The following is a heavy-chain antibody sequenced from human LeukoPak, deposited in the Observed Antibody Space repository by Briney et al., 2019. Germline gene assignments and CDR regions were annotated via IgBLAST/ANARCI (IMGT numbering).Heavy chain of an antibody. CDR2: ISAIGNSQ. Sequence: GGSLRLSCAASGFTFSNYAMSWVRQAPGKGLEWVSVISAIGNSQYYADSVKGRFTISRDNSKNTLYLQMNSLRAEDTAVYYCAKDGYCSSTSCYKRGAGAFDIWGQGTMVTVSS. CDR3: AKDGYCSSTSCYKRGAGAFDI. D-gene: IGHD2-2*02. J-gene: IGHJ3*02. CDR1: GFTFSNYA. V-gene: IGHV3-23*01.